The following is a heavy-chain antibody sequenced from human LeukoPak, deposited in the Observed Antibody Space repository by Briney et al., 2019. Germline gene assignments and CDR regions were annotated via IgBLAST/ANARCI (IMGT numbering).Heavy chain of an antibody. CDR1: DGSFRNHY. Sequence: SETLYLTCTVYDGSFRNHYWSWIRQSPEKGLGWIGEINDLGSTNYNPSLMSRVTVSVDTSKNQFSLMMTSVTAADTAIYYCARFSRTTRGDWGDAFDIWDQGTMVTVSP. D-gene: IGHD2-21*02. J-gene: IGHJ3*02. V-gene: IGHV4-34*01. CDR3: ARFSRTTRGDWGDAFDI. CDR2: INDLGST.